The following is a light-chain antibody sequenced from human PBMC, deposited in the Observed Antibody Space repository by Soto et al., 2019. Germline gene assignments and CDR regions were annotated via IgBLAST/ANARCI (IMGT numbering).Light chain of an antibody. CDR2: KAS. V-gene: IGKV1-5*03. Sequence: DIQMTQSPSTLSASVGDRVTITCRASQSISCWLAWYQQKPGKAPKLLIYKASSLESGVPSRFSGSGSGTEFTLTISSLQPDDFATYYCQQYNTWTFGQGTKVEI. CDR3: QQYNTWT. J-gene: IGKJ1*01. CDR1: QSISCW.